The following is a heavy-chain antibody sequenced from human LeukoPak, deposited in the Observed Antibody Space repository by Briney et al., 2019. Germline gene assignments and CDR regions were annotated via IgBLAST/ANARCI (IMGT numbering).Heavy chain of an antibody. Sequence: PSETLSLTCAVYGGSFSGYYWSWIRQPPGKGLEWIGEINHSGSTNYNPSLKSRVTISVDTSKNQFSLKLSSVTAADTAVYYCARVPVGGSRRQEHRGYGSPWYFDLWGRGTLVTVSS. CDR1: GGSFSGYY. CDR2: INHSGST. J-gene: IGHJ2*01. CDR3: ARVPVGGSRRQEHRGYGSPWYFDL. V-gene: IGHV4-34*01. D-gene: IGHD1-26*01.